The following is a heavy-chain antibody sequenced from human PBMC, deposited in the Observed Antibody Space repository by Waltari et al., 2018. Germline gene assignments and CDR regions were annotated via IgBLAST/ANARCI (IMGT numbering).Heavy chain of an antibody. CDR2: IRYDGSNK. D-gene: IGHD6-19*01. CDR3: AAAVAGTPDFDY. CDR1: GFTFDDYA. J-gene: IGHJ4*02. Sequence: VQLVESGGGLVQPGRSLRLSCAASGFTFDDYAMPWVRQAPGKGLGWVAFIRYDGSNKYYADSVKGRFTISRDNSKNTLYLQMNSLRAEDTAVYYCAAAVAGTPDFDYWGQGTLVTVSS. V-gene: IGHV3-30*02.